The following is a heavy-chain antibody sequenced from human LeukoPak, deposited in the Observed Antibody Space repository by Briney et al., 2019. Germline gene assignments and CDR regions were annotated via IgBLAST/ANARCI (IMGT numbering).Heavy chain of an antibody. V-gene: IGHV3-23*01. J-gene: IGHJ4*02. D-gene: IGHD6-19*01. CDR3: AKEAGNGWSYFDY. CDR2: ISSSGGDT. CDR1: AFTFTNYA. Sequence: GGSLRLSCAASAFTFTNYAMSWVRQAPGKGLEWVSGISSSGGDTYYADSVKGRFTISRDNSKNTVYLQMISLRAEDTAVYHCAKEAGNGWSYFDYWGQGTLVTVSS.